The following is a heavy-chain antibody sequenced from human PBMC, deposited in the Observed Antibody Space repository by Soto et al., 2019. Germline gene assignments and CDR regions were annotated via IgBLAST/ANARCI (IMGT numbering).Heavy chain of an antibody. CDR1: GGSFSGYY. CDR2: INHSGST. D-gene: IGHD3-16*01. CDR3: ARAPNWGLFDY. J-gene: IGHJ4*02. Sequence: PSETLSLTCAVYGGSFSGYYWSWIRQPPGKGPEWIGEINHSGSTNYNPSLKSRVTISVDTSKNQFSLKLSSVTAADTAVYYCARAPNWGLFDYWGQGTLVTVSS. V-gene: IGHV4-34*01.